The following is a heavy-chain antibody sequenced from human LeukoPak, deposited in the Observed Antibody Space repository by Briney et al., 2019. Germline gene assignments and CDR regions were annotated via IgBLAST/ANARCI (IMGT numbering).Heavy chain of an antibody. CDR3: TRDRGYGWYVSDH. Sequence: ASVKVSCKASGYTFIGHFVHWVRQAPGQGLEWMGWINPNSGSTNYAQKFKGRVTMTRDTSISTTYMELNSLRSDDTALYYCTRDRGYGWYVSDHWGQGTLVTVSS. D-gene: IGHD6-19*01. J-gene: IGHJ4*02. V-gene: IGHV1-2*02. CDR1: GYTFIGHF. CDR2: INPNSGST.